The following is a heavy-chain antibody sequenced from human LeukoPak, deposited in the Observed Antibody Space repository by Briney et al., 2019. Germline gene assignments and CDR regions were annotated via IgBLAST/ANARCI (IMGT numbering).Heavy chain of an antibody. CDR1: GGTFSSYA. CDR3: AADDTGHYHVEFDY. V-gene: IGHV1-69*05. D-gene: IGHD2-8*02. Sequence: SVKVSCKASGGTFSSYAISWVRQAPGQGLEWMGGIIPIFGTANYAQKFQGRVTITTDASTSTAYMELSSLRSEDTAVYYCAADDTGHYHVEFDYWGQGTLVTVSS. J-gene: IGHJ4*02. CDR2: IIPIFGTA.